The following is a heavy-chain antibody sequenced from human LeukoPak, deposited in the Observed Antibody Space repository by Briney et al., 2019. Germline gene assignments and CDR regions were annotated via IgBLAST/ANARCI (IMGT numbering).Heavy chain of an antibody. CDR2: INHSGST. CDR3: ASPTVYCGGDCLDY. V-gene: IGHV4-34*01. J-gene: IGHJ4*02. D-gene: IGHD2-21*02. Sequence: PSETLSLTCAVYGGSFSGYYWSWIRQPPGKGLEWIGEINHSGSTNYNPSLKSRVTISVDTSKNQFSLKLSSVTAADTAVYYCASPTVYCGGDCLDYWGQGTLVTVSS. CDR1: GGSFSGYY.